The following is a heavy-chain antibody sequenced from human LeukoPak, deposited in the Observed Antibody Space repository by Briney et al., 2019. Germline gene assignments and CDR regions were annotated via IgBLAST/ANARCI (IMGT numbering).Heavy chain of an antibody. CDR2: IYYSGST. CDR3: ARVVATITRYFDY. V-gene: IGHV4-39*01. D-gene: IGHD5-24*01. CDR1: GGSISSSSYY. J-gene: IGHJ4*02. Sequence: SETLSLTCTVSGGSISSSSYYWGWIRQPPGKGLEWIGSIYYSGSTYYNPSLRSRVTISVDTSKNQFSLKLSSVTAADTAVYYCARVVATITRYFDYWGQGTLVTVSS.